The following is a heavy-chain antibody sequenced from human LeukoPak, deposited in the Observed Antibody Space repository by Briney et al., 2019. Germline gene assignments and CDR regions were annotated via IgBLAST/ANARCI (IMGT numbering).Heavy chain of an antibody. D-gene: IGHD6-13*01. CDR2: IRSKAYGGTT. J-gene: IGHJ4*02. CDR3: TREDSSSWHADFDY. V-gene: IGHV3-49*03. Sequence: SGGSLRLSCTASGFTFGDYAMSWFRQAPGKGLEWVGFIRSKAYGGTTEYAASVKGRFTISRDDSKSIAYLQMNSLKTEDTAVYYCTREDSSSWHADFDYWGQGTLVTVSS. CDR1: GFTFGDYA.